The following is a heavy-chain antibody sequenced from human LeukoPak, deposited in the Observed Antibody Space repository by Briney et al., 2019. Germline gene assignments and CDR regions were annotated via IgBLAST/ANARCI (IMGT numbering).Heavy chain of an antibody. D-gene: IGHD5-18*01. J-gene: IGHJ3*02. CDR2: IYYSGTT. CDR3: ARHRTAVVADAFDI. V-gene: IGHV4-39*01. CDR1: GGSVSSWAYY. Sequence: PSETLSLTCTVSGGSVSSWAYYWGWIRQPPGKGLEWIGSIYYSGTTYYNPSLKSRVTISVDTSKNLFSLKLSSVTAADTAVYYCARHRTAVVADAFDIWGQGTMVTVSS.